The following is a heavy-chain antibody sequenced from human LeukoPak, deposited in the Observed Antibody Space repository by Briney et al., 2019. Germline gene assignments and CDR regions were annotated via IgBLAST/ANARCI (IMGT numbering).Heavy chain of an antibody. CDR2: INHSGST. D-gene: IGHD3-10*01. CDR3: ARLWREMRYYGSGSHKPYYYYYMDV. CDR1: GGSFSGYY. Sequence: SETLSLTCAVYGGSFSGYYWSWIRQPPGKGLEWIGEINHSGSTNYNPSLKSRVTISVDTSKNQFSLKLSSVTAADTAVYYCARLWREMRYYGSGSHKPYYYYYMDVWGKGTTVTISS. J-gene: IGHJ6*03. V-gene: IGHV4-34*01.